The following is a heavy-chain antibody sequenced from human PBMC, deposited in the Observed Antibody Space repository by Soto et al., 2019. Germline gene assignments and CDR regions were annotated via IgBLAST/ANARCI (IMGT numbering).Heavy chain of an antibody. CDR1: RFTFINTW. J-gene: IGHJ5*02. V-gene: IGHV3-15*01. Sequence: GGSLRLSCAASRFTFINTWMSWVRQAPGKGLEWVGHIKSKTDGGTTDYAAPVKGRFTISRDDSKNMLYLQMNSLKTEDTAVYYFYCYADHRDLHSYPTRRTFD. D-gene: IGHD2-2*01. CDR2: IKSKTDGGTT. CDR3: YCYADHRDLHSYPTRRTFD.